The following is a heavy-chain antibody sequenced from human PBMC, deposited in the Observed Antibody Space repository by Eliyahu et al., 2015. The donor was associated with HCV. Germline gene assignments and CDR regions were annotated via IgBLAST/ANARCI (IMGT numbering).Heavy chain of an antibody. CDR3: AKVSGGYCTNGVCPDDY. CDR2: ISYDGSNK. J-gene: IGHJ4*02. D-gene: IGHD2-8*01. Sequence: QVQLEESGGGVVQPGRSLRLSCAASGFXFSSSGMHWVRQAPGKGLEWVAVISYDGSNKHYADSVRGRFTISRDNSKNTLYLQMNSLRAEDTAVYYCAKVSGGYCTNGVCPDDYWGQGTLVTVSS. V-gene: IGHV3-30*18. CDR1: GFXFSSSG.